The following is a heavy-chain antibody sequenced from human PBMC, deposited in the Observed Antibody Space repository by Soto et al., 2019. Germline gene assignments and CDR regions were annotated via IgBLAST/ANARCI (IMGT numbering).Heavy chain of an antibody. CDR3: ARVRSSPSRYFEY. Sequence: PXETLSLTCAFSVYSISSGYYWGWIRQPPGKGLEWIGSIYHSGSTYYNPSLKSRVTISVDTSKNQFSLKLSSVTAADTAVYYCARVRSSPSRYFEYWGQGTLVNVSS. CDR1: VYSISSGYY. V-gene: IGHV4-38-2*01. CDR2: IYHSGST. J-gene: IGHJ4*02.